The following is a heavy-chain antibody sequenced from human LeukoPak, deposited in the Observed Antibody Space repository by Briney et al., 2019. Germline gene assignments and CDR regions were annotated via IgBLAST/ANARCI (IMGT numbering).Heavy chain of an antibody. V-gene: IGHV3-30*02. Sequence: GGSLRLSCAASGFSFSDYGMHWVRQAPGKGLEWVAFTRSDGNDKYYADSVKGRFTISRDNSKNTLYLQMNSLRAEDTAVYYCARDSGAVVPAASYYFDYWGQGTLVTVSS. CDR3: ARDSGAVVPAASYYFDY. D-gene: IGHD2-2*01. CDR2: TRSDGNDK. CDR1: GFSFSDYG. J-gene: IGHJ4*02.